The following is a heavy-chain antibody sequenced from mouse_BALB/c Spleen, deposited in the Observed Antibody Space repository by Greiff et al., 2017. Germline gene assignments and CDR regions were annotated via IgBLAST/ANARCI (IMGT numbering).Heavy chain of an antibody. CDR2: INPSTGYT. CDR1: GYTFTSYW. Sequence: QVQLQQSGAELAKPGASVKMSCKASGYTFTSYWMHWVKQRPGQGLEWIGYINPSTGYTEYNQKFKDKATLTADKSSSTAYMQLSSLTSENSAVYYCARGRGNYIDNWGQGTTLTVSS. V-gene: IGHV1-7*01. J-gene: IGHJ2*01. CDR3: ARGRGNYIDN.